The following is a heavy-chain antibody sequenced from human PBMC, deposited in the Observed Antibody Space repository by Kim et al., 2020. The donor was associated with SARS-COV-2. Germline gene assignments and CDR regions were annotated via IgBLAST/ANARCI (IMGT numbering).Heavy chain of an antibody. CDR3: AKGLN. J-gene: IGHJ4*02. V-gene: IGHV4-39*01. Sequence: NIYYSGTPNYTPSLKSRVPISIDTSKNQFSLKLSSVTAADTAVYYCAKGLNWGQGTLVTVSS. CDR2: IYYSGTP.